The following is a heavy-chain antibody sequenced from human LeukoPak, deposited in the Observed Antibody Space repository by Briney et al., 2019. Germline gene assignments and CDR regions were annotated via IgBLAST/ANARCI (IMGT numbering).Heavy chain of an antibody. D-gene: IGHD3-22*01. CDR1: GFTFSSYA. CDR3: AKEGHYYDSSGYFLFDY. Sequence: GGSLRLSCAASGFTFSSYAMNWVRQAPGKGLEWVSSISSSSDYIYHADSVKGRFTISRDNPKKSLYLQMNSLRAEDTAVYYCAKEGHYYDSSGYFLFDYWGQGTLVTVSS. CDR2: ISSSSDYI. J-gene: IGHJ4*02. V-gene: IGHV3-21*01.